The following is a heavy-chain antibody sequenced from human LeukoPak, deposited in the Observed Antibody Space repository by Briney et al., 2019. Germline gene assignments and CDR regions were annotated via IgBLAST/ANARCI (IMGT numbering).Heavy chain of an antibody. J-gene: IGHJ4*02. CDR3: ARDNLSSSWFGDPYYFDY. D-gene: IGHD6-13*01. CDR2: IYTSGST. V-gene: IGHV4-4*07. Sequence: PSETLSLTCAVYGGSFSSYYWSWIWQPAGKGLEWIGRIYTSGSTNYNPSLKSRVTMSVDTSKNQFSLKLSSVTAADTAVYYCARDNLSSSWFGDPYYFDYWGQGTLVTVSS. CDR1: GGSFSSYY.